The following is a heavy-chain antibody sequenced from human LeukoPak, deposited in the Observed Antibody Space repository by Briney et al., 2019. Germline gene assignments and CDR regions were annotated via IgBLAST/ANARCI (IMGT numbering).Heavy chain of an antibody. CDR2: IYYSGST. Sequence: PSETLSLTCAVYGGSFSGYYWSWIRQPPGKGLEWIGYIYYSGSTNYNPSLKSRVTISVDTSKNQFSLKLSSVTAADTAVYYCARTDDFQWRAGDDAFDIWGQGTMVTVSS. V-gene: IGHV4-59*08. CDR3: ARTDDFQWRAGDDAFDI. CDR1: GGSFSGYY. D-gene: IGHD3-3*01. J-gene: IGHJ3*02.